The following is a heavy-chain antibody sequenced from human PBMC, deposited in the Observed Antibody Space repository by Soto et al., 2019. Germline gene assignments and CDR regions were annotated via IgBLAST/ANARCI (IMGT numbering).Heavy chain of an antibody. Sequence: EVQLVESGGGLVKPGGSLRLSCAASGFTFSSYSMNWVRQAPGKGLEWVSSISSSSSYIYYADSVKGRFTISRDNAKNALYRQMNSLRAEDTAVYYCARGTIVGATRGPNWFDPWGQGTLVTVSS. CDR2: ISSSSSYI. J-gene: IGHJ5*02. CDR1: GFTFSSYS. CDR3: ARGTIVGATRGPNWFDP. D-gene: IGHD1-26*01. V-gene: IGHV3-21*01.